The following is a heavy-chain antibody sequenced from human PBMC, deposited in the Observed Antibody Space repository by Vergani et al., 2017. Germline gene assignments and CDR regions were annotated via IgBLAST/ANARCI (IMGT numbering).Heavy chain of an antibody. CDR2: IYYSGST. D-gene: IGHD2-2*02. Sequence: QVQLQQWGAGLVKPSETLSLTCTVSGGSISSYYWSWIRQPPGKGLEWIGYIYYSGSTYYNPSLKSRVTISVDTSKNQFSLKLSSVTAADTAVYYCARWGGKYQLLYDYWGQGTLVTVSS. V-gene: IGHV4-59*12. J-gene: IGHJ4*02. CDR1: GGSISSYY. CDR3: ARWGGKYQLLYDY.